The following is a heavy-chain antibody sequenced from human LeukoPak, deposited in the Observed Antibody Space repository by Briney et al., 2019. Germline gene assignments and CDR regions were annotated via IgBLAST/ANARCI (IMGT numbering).Heavy chain of an antibody. Sequence: PSETLSLTCAVYGGSFSGYYWSWIRQPPGKGLEWIGEINHSGSTNYNPSLKSRVTISVDTSKNQFSLKLSSVTAADTAVYYCARYLYHMSPPSYWGQGTLVTVSS. CDR1: GGSFSGYY. CDR2: INHSGST. V-gene: IGHV4-34*01. D-gene: IGHD2-2*01. J-gene: IGHJ4*02. CDR3: ARYLYHMSPPSY.